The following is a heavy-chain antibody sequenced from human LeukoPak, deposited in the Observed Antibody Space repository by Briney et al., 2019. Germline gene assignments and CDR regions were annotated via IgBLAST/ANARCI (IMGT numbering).Heavy chain of an antibody. V-gene: IGHV3-48*04. D-gene: IGHD6-19*01. CDR3: ARDGVAVAGIKGHAFDI. CDR2: SSSSGSTI. J-gene: IGHJ3*02. Sequence: GGSLRLSCAASGFTFSSYSMNWVCQAPGKGLEWVSYSSSSGSTIHYADSVKGRFTISRDNAKNSLYLQMNSLRAEDTAVYYCARDGVAVAGIKGHAFDIWGQGTMVTVSS. CDR1: GFTFSSYS.